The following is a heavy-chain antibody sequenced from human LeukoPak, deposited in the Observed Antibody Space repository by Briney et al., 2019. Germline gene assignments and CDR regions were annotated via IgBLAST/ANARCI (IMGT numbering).Heavy chain of an antibody. CDR1: GYPFTGYY. J-gene: IGHJ3*02. CDR3: AREGMYYYDSSGYYYGDAFDI. Sequence: ASVKVSCKASGYPFTGYYMHWVRQAPGQGLEWMGWINPNSGGTNYAQKFQGRVTMTRDTSISTACMELSRLRSDDTAVYYCAREGMYYYDSSGYYYGDAFDIWGHGTMVTVSS. V-gene: IGHV1-2*02. CDR2: INPNSGGT. D-gene: IGHD3-22*01.